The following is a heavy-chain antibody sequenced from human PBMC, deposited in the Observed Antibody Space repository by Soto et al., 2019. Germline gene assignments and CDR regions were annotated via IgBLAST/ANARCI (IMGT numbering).Heavy chain of an antibody. CDR1: GGSISSYY. D-gene: IGHD2-2*01. CDR2: IYYSGST. J-gene: IGHJ5*02. V-gene: IGHV4-59*08. CDR3: ARPRDCSSTSCYGALDP. Sequence: SETLSLTCTVTGGSISSYYWSWIRQPPGKGLEWIGYIYYSGSTNYNPSLKSRVTISVDTSKNQFSLKLSSVTAADTAVYYCARPRDCSSTSCYGALDPWGQGTLVTVSS.